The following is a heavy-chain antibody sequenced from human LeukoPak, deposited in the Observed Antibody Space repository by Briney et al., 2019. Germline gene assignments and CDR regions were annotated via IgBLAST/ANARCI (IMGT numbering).Heavy chain of an antibody. CDR2: IYTSGST. J-gene: IGHJ6*02. CDR1: GGSISSGSYY. D-gene: IGHD2-2*01. V-gene: IGHV4-61*02. Sequence: SETLSLTCTVSGGSISSGSYYWSWIRQPAGKGLEWIGRIYTSGSTNYNPSLKSRVTISVDTSKNQFSLKLSSVTAADTAVYYCARDRGSTSPYGMDVWGQGTTVTVSS. CDR3: ARDRGSTSPYGMDV.